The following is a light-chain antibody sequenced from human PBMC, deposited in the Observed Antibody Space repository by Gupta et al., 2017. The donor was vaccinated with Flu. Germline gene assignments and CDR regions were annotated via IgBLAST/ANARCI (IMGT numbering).Light chain of an antibody. J-gene: IGKJ1*01. CDR1: QSLSSTF. Sequence: EISLTHSPGILSISPGDGVTLACRASQSLSSTFLAWYQQKPGQAPKLLIYGASSRDTGIPDRFSGGGSGTEFTLTISRREPEDFAVYYCQQEHSSPRSFGQGTKVEI. CDR3: QQEHSSPRS. V-gene: IGKV3-20*01. CDR2: GAS.